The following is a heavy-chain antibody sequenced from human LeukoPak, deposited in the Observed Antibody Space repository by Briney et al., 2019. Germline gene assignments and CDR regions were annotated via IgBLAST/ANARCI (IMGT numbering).Heavy chain of an antibody. CDR3: ARLITGTTTAFDI. CDR1: GGSISGYY. D-gene: IGHD1-7*01. Sequence: SETLSLTCTVSGGSISGYYWSWIRQPAGKGLEWIGRIYTSGSTHYNPSLKSRVTMSVDTSKNQFSLKLSSVIAADTAVYYCARLITGTTTAFDIWGQGTMVTVSS. V-gene: IGHV4-4*07. J-gene: IGHJ3*02. CDR2: IYTSGST.